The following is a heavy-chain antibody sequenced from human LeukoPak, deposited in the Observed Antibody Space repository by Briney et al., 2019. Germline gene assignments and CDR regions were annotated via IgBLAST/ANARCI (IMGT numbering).Heavy chain of an antibody. Sequence: GGTLRLSCAASGFPLSSFWMSWVRQAPGKGREGGANIKQDGGEKYYVDSVKGRFTISRDNAKNSLYLQMNSLRAEDTAVYYCARDHPSYNWFDPWGQGTLVTVSS. CDR3: ARDHPSYNWFDP. CDR2: IKQDGGEK. CDR1: GFPLSSFW. J-gene: IGHJ5*02. V-gene: IGHV3-7*01.